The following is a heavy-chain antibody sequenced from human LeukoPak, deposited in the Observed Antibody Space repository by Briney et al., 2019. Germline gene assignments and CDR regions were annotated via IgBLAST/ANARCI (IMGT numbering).Heavy chain of an antibody. J-gene: IGHJ4*02. CDR1: GGSISSGGYY. D-gene: IGHD5-24*01. Sequence: SETLSLTCTVSGGSISSGGYYWSWIRQHPGKGLEWIGYIYYSGSTYYNPSLKSRVTISVDTSKNQFSLKLSSVTAADTAVYYCARDGYNYYFDYWGQGTLVTVSS. V-gene: IGHV4-31*03. CDR2: IYYSGST. CDR3: ARDGYNYYFDY.